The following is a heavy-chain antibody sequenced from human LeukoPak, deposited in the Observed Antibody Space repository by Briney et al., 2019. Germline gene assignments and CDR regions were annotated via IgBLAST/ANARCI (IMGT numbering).Heavy chain of an antibody. D-gene: IGHD2-21*02. CDR2: IYYGGIT. CDR3: ARQRWGDLTRIDY. J-gene: IGHJ4*02. V-gene: IGHV4-39*07. Sequence: WVRQAPGKGLEWIGTIYYGGITYYNPSLKSRVTISVDTSKDQFSLKLTSVTAADTAVYYCARQRWGDLTRIDYWGQGTLVAVSS.